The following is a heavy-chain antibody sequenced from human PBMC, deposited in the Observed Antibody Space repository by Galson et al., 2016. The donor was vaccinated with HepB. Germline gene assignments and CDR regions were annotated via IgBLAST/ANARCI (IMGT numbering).Heavy chain of an antibody. Sequence: SVKVSCKASGYSFTDFYMHWVRQAPGQGLEWMGWINPHSGATYYAQKFQGRVSMTRDTSISTAYLELSGLTSDDTDVYYCALAFSSGYLRAFYFEHWGQGTLVTVSS. CDR3: ALAFSSGYLRAFYFEH. J-gene: IGHJ4*02. D-gene: IGHD5-18*01. CDR1: GYSFTDFY. CDR2: INPHSGAT. V-gene: IGHV1-2*02.